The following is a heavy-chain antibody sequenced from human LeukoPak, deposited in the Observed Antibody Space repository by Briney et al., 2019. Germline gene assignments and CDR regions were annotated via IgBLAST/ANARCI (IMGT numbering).Heavy chain of an antibody. CDR2: ISYDGSNK. CDR1: GFIFSTYA. Sequence: GGSLRLSCAASGFIFSTYALHWVRQAPGKGLEWVAVISYDGSNKFHADSVKGRFTISRDNSKNTLYLQMNSLRAEDTAVYYCAKDETYYYDSSGVDYWGQGTLVTVSS. J-gene: IGHJ4*02. D-gene: IGHD3-22*01. CDR3: AKDETYYYDSSGVDY. V-gene: IGHV3-30-3*01.